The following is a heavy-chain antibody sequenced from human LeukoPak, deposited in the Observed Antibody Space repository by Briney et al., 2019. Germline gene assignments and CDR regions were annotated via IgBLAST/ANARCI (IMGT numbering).Heavy chain of an antibody. CDR3: AKGGGGRLIYYYYMDV. CDR1: GFTFDDYA. CDR2: ITWNSDNI. Sequence: PGRSLRLSCAASGFTFDDYAMHWVRQAPGKGLEWVSGITWNSDNIEYADSVKGRFTISRDNAKNSLYLQMNSLRAEDMALYYCAKGGGGRLIYYYYMDVWGKGTTVTVS. V-gene: IGHV3-9*03. J-gene: IGHJ6*03. D-gene: IGHD3-16*01.